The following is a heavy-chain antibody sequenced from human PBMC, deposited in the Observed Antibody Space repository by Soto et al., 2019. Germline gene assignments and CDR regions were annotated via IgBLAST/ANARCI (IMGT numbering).Heavy chain of an antibody. D-gene: IGHD6-6*01. CDR2: INPNSGGT. J-gene: IGHJ5*02. Sequence: QVQLVQSGAEVEKPGASVKVSCKASGYTFTGYYMHWVRQAPGQGLEWMGWINPNSGGTNYAQKFQGRVTMTRDTSISTAYMELSRLRSDDTAVYYCAREGYSSSYAYWFDPWGQGTLVTVSS. CDR1: GYTFTGYY. V-gene: IGHV1-2*02. CDR3: AREGYSSSYAYWFDP.